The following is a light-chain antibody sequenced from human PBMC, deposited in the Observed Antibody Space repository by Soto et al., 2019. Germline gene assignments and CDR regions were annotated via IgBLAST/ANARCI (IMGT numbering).Light chain of an antibody. CDR2: DAS. CDR1: QSVSSY. Sequence: EIVLTQSPATLSLSPGERATLSCRASQSVSSYLAWYQQKPGQAPRLLIYDASNRATGIPARFSGSGSGTDFTLTISSLEPEDFEVYYCQQRRNWQPNFGGGTKVDI. CDR3: QQRRNWQPN. V-gene: IGKV3-11*01. J-gene: IGKJ4*01.